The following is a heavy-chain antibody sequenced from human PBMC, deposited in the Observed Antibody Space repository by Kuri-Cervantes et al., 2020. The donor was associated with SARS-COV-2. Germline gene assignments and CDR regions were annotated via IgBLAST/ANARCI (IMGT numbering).Heavy chain of an antibody. D-gene: IGHD6-19*01. CDR3: ASLTGYSSGTDAFDI. CDR2: ISGSGGST. J-gene: IGHJ3*02. V-gene: IGHV3-23*01. Sequence: GESLKISCTASGFTFGDYAMSWVRQAPGKGLEWVSAISGSGGSTYYADSVKGRFTISRDNSKNTLYLQMNSLRAEDTAVYYCASLTGYSSGTDAFDIWGQGTMVTVSS. CDR1: GFTFGDYA.